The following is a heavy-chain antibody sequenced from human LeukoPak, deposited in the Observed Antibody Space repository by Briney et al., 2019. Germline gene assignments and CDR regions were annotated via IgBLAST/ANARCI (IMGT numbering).Heavy chain of an antibody. V-gene: IGHV5-51*01. CDR3: ARHHASITGDDAFDI. CDR1: GYSFTNYW. CDR2: IYPGDSDT. J-gene: IGHJ3*02. D-gene: IGHD1-14*01. Sequence: GESLKISCKGSGYSFTNYWIGWVRQMPGKGLEWMGIIYPGDSDTRYSPSFQGQVTISDDKSISTAYLQWSSLKASDTAMYHCARHHASITGDDAFDIWGQGTMVTVSS.